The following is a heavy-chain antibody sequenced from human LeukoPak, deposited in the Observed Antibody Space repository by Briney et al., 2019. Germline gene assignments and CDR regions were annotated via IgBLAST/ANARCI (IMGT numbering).Heavy chain of an antibody. CDR2: ISGSGSGT. D-gene: IGHD3/OR15-3a*01. CDR1: GFTFSSSA. CDR3: AKMDGYMDV. J-gene: IGHJ6*03. V-gene: IGHV3-23*01. Sequence: GGSLRLSCTASGFTFSSSAITRVRQAPGKGLEWVSGISGSGSGTYYADFVKGRFTISRDNSKNTMYLEMNSLRAEDTAVYYCAKMDGYMDVWGKGTTVTVSS.